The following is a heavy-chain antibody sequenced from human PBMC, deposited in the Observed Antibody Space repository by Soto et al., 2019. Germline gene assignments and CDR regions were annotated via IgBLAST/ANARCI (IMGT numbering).Heavy chain of an antibody. CDR3: TTVAVQTHRYFDL. V-gene: IGHV3-15*01. Sequence: EVQLVESGGGLVKPGGSLRLSCAASGFTFSNAWMSWVRQAPGKGLEWVGRIKSKTDGGTTDYAAPVKGRFTISRDDSKNTLYLQMNSLKTEDTAVYYCTTVAVQTHRYFDLWGRGTLVTVSS. D-gene: IGHD6-19*01. J-gene: IGHJ2*01. CDR1: GFTFSNAW. CDR2: IKSKTDGGTT.